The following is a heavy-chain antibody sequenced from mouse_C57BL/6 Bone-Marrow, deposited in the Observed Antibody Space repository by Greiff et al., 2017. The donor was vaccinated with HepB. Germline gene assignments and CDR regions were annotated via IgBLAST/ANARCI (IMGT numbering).Heavy chain of an antibody. CDR2: ISNLAYSI. Sequence: EVQGVESGGGLVQPGGSLKLSCAASGFTFSDYGMAWVRQAPRKGPEWVAFISNLAYSIYYADTVTGRFTISRENAKNTLYLEMSSLRSEDTAMYYCARHYYCSSYDWYFDVWGTGTTVTVSS. D-gene: IGHD1-1*01. CDR1: GFTFSDYG. J-gene: IGHJ1*03. V-gene: IGHV5-15*01. CDR3: ARHYYCSSYDWYFDV.